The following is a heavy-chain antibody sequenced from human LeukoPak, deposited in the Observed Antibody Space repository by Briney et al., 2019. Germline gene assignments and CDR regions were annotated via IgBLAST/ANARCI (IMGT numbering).Heavy chain of an antibody. D-gene: IGHD2-15*01. CDR1: GASINSYY. Sequence: SETLSLTCTVSGASINSYYWSWIRQPPGKGLEWIGEINHSGSTNYNPSLKSRVTISVDTSKNQFSLKLSSVTAADTAVYYCAREGSLSGHLDYWGQGTLVTVSS. CDR2: INHSGST. J-gene: IGHJ4*02. V-gene: IGHV4-34*01. CDR3: AREGSLSGHLDY.